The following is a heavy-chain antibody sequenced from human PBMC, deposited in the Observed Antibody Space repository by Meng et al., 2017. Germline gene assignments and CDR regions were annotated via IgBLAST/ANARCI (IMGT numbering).Heavy chain of an antibody. CDR3: AKDLLVGAT. J-gene: IGHJ4*02. Sequence: GESLKISCAASGFTFSDYYMSWIRQAPGKGLEWVSYISSSGSTIYYADSVKGRFTISRDNAKNSLYLQMNSLRAEDTDVYYCAKDLLVGATWGQGTLVTVSS. CDR2: ISSSGSTI. V-gene: IGHV3-11*01. D-gene: IGHD1-26*01. CDR1: GFTFSDYY.